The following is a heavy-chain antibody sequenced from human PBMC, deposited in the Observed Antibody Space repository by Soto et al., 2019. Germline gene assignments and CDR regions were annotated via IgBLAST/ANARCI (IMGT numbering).Heavy chain of an antibody. CDR1: GYTFTSYY. D-gene: IGHD3-16*01. V-gene: IGHV1-46*01. J-gene: IGHJ6*02. Sequence: QVQLVQSGAEVKKPGASVKVSCKASGYTFTSYYMHWVRQAPGQGLEWMGIINPSGGSTSYAQKFQGRVTMTRDTSTSTVYMELGSRRSEETAVYYCASGGGSNYYGMDVWGQGTTVTVSS. CDR2: INPSGGST. CDR3: ASGGGSNYYGMDV.